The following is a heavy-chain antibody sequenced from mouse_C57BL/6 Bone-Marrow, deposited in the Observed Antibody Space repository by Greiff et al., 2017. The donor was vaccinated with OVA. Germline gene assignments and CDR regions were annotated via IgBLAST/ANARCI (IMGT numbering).Heavy chain of an antibody. J-gene: IGHJ1*03. V-gene: IGHV8-8*01. CDR3: ARIRWDGGYWDFGG. CDR2: IWWDDDK. CDR1: GFSLSTFGMG. D-gene: IGHD4-1*01. Sequence: QVTLKESGPGILQPSQTLSLTCSFSGFSLSTFGMGVGWIRPPSGKGLEWLAHIWWDDDKYYNPALKSRPTISKDTSKNQVFLKIANVGTADTATYYCARIRWDGGYWDFGGWGTGTTVTVSS.